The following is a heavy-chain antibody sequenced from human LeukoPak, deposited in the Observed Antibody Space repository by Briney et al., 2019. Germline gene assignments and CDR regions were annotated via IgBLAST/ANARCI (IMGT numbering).Heavy chain of an antibody. CDR3: ARGQWRRAFDI. J-gene: IGHJ3*02. CDR1: GGSFSGYY. CDR2: INHSGST. D-gene: IGHD6-19*01. Sequence: SETLSLTCAVYGGSFSGYYWSWIRQPPGKGLEWIGEINHSGSTNYNPSLKSRVTISVDTPKNQFSLKLSSVTAADTAVYYCARGQWRRAFDIWGQGTMVTVSS. V-gene: IGHV4-34*01.